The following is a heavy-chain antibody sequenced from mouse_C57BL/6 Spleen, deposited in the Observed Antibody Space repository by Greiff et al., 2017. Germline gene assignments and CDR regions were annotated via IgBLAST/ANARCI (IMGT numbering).Heavy chain of an antibody. J-gene: IGHJ1*03. V-gene: IGHV1-59*01. Sequence: QVQLQQSGAELVRPGTSVKLSCKASGYTFTSYWMHWVKQRPGQGLEWIGVIDPSDSYTNYNQKFKGKATLTVDTSSSTAYMQLSSLTSEDSAVYYCASYDYDVSYWYFDVWGTGTTVTVSS. CDR1: GYTFTSYW. CDR3: ASYDYDVSYWYFDV. CDR2: IDPSDSYT. D-gene: IGHD2-4*01.